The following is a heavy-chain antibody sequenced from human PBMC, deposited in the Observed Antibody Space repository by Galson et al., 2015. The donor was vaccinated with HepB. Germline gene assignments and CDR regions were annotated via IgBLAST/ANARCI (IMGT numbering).Heavy chain of an antibody. CDR3: ARGILGGQWLVYYFDY. D-gene: IGHD6-19*01. V-gene: IGHV4-39*07. Sequence: ETLSLTCTVSGGSISSSSYYWGWIRQPPGKGLEWIGSIYYSGSTYYNPSLKSRVTISVDTSKNQFSLKLSSVTAADTAVYYCARGILGGQWLVYYFDYWGQGTLVTVSS. CDR1: GGSISSSSYY. J-gene: IGHJ4*02. CDR2: IYYSGST.